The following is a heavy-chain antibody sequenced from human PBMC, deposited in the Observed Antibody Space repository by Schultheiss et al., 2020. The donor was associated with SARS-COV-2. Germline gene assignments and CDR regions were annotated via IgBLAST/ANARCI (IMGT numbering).Heavy chain of an antibody. CDR3: ARVRRTTVTTWSFDY. J-gene: IGHJ4*02. CDR1: GGSISSSSYY. V-gene: IGHV4-39*07. Sequence: SQTLSLTCTVSGGSISSSSYYWSWIRQPPGKGLEWIGEINHSGSTNYNPSLKSRVTISVDTSKNQFSLKLSSVTAADTAVYYCARVRRTTVTTWSFDYWGQGTLVTVSS. D-gene: IGHD4-17*01. CDR2: INHSGST.